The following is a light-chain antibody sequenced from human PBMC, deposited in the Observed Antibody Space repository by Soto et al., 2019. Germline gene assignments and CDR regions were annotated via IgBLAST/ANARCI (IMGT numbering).Light chain of an antibody. V-gene: IGKV3-11*01. J-gene: IGKJ4*01. Sequence: EIVLTQSPATLSLSPGNRATLSGRASESVSRYLAWYQQKPGQAPRLLIYDASNRATGIPVRFSGSGSGTDFTITITSLEPEDFAVYYCQQRSNWPSTFGGGNKVEIK. CDR1: ESVSRY. CDR2: DAS. CDR3: QQRSNWPST.